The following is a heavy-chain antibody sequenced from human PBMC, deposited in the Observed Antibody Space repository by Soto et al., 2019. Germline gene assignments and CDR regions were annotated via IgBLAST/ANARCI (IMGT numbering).Heavy chain of an antibody. CDR1: GASITSTTYF. CDR2: IYYSGRT. J-gene: IGHJ4*02. V-gene: IGHV4-39*01. CDR3: AKNLPRRGRFDY. Sequence: SETLSLTCTLSGASITSTTYFWAWIRQPPGKGLEWVGSIYYSGRTYYNPSLRSRITIYVDRSKNQFSLTMSSVTAADTAVYYCAKNLPRRGRFDYWAQGTSVSLSS.